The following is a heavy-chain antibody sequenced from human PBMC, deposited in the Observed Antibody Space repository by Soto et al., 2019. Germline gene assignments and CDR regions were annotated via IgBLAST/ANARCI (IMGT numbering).Heavy chain of an antibody. CDR1: GFTFSSYA. D-gene: IGHD2-8*01. CDR2: ISGSGGST. Sequence: GGSLRLSCAASGFTFSSYAMSWARQAPGKGLEWVSAISGSGGSTYYADSVKGRFTIPRDNSKNTLYLQMNSLRAEDTAVYYCAKTIDPGYANAFDIWGQGTMVTVSS. V-gene: IGHV3-23*01. J-gene: IGHJ3*02. CDR3: AKTIDPGYANAFDI.